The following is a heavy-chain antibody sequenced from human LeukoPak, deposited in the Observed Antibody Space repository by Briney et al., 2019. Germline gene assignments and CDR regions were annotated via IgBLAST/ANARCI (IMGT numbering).Heavy chain of an antibody. CDR1: GFSFSNFS. D-gene: IGHD4-17*01. CDR3: ARESAVTLADYGFDV. J-gene: IGHJ6*02. CDR2: ISYDGTNK. V-gene: IGHV3-30*03. Sequence: GVSLRLSCAASGFSFSNFSMHWVRQAPGKGLEWVAVISYDGTNKDYADSVKGRFTISRDNAKNTLYLQMNSLRLEDTSVYYCARESAVTLADYGFDVWGQGTTVIFSS.